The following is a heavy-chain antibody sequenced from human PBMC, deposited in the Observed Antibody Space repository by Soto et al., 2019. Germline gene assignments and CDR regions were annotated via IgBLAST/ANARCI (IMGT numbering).Heavy chain of an antibody. CDR1: GFTFGSYA. Sequence: EVQLLESGGGLVQPGESLRLSCAASGFTFGSYAMSWVRQAPGKGLEWVAAISGRGDNTYYTDSVKGRFTISRDNSRNTLHLQVKSLRAEETAGYFCAKDFRKGGGSVVGNCGRCTQVPVSS. D-gene: IGHD1-26*01. V-gene: IGHV3-23*01. J-gene: IGHJ1*01. CDR2: ISGRGDNT. CDR3: AKDFRKGGGSVVGN.